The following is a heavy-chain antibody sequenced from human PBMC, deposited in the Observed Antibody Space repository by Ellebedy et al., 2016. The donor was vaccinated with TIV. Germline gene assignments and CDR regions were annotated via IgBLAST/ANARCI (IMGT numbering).Heavy chain of an antibody. D-gene: IGHD3-22*01. CDR3: AKPEGTPYYYDSSGYYAYNWFDP. CDR2: ISGSGGST. J-gene: IGHJ5*02. Sequence: GESLKISCAASGFTFSNYAMTWVRQAPGKGLEWVSAISGSGGSTYYAGSVKGRFTISRDNSKDTLYLQMNSLRAEDTAVYYCAKPEGTPYYYDSSGYYAYNWFDPWGQGTLVTVSS. V-gene: IGHV3-23*01. CDR1: GFTFSNYA.